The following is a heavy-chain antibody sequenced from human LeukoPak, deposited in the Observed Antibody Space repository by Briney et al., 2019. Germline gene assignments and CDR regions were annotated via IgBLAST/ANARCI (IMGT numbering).Heavy chain of an antibody. D-gene: IGHD5-12*01. V-gene: IGHV4-38-2*01. CDR1: GYSISGGYY. CDR2: IFRSGST. J-gene: IGHJ4*02. Sequence: SETLSLTCAVSGYSISGGYYWGWIRQPPGKGLGWIGSIFRSGSTYYNPSLKSRVTISVDTSKNQFSLKLSSVTAADTALYYCARIRGYTGCDYWGQGTLGTVSS. CDR3: ARIRGYTGCDY.